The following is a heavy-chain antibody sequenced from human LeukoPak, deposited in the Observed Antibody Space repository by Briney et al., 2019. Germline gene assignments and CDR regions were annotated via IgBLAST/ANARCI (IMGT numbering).Heavy chain of an antibody. V-gene: IGHV1-18*01. Sequence: ASVKVSCKASGYAFTGYGISWVGQAPGQGLEWMGWISAYNGNTNYAQKLQGRVTMTTDTSTSTAYMELRSLRSDDTAVYYCAASGVTMVRGTIKGFDYWGQGTLVTVSS. J-gene: IGHJ4*02. CDR1: GYAFTGYG. CDR3: AASGVTMVRGTIKGFDY. CDR2: ISAYNGNT. D-gene: IGHD3-10*01.